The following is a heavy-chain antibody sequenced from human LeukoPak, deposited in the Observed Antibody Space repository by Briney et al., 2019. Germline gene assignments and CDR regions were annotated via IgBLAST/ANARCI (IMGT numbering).Heavy chain of an antibody. D-gene: IGHD3-10*01. CDR1: GFSLSTSGVG. J-gene: IGHJ4*02. Sequence: SGPTLVKPTQTLTLTCTFSGFSLSTSGVGVGWIRQPPGKALEWLALIYWNDDKRYSPSLKSRLTITKDTSKNQVVLTMTNMDPVDTATYYCSHSLYGSGSYYNHFDYWGQGTLVTVSS. CDR3: SHSLYGSGSYYNHFDY. CDR2: IYWNDDK. V-gene: IGHV2-5*01.